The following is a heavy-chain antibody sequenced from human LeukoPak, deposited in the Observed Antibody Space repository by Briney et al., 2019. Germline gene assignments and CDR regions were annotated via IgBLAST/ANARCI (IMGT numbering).Heavy chain of an antibody. CDR2: ISYDGSNK. J-gene: IGHJ3*02. CDR3: ARGEWESTGDAFDI. V-gene: IGHV3-30-3*01. Sequence: GGSLRLSCAASGFTFSSYAMHWVRQAAGKGLEWVAVISYDGSNKHYPDSVKGRFTISRDNSKNTLYLQMNSLRAEDTAVYYCARGEWESTGDAFDIWGQGTMVTVSS. CDR1: GFTFSSYA. D-gene: IGHD1-26*01.